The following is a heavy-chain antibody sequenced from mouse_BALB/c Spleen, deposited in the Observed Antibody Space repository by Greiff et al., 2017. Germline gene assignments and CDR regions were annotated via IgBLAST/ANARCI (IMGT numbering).Heavy chain of an antibody. J-gene: IGHJ2*01. D-gene: IGHD1-1*01. CDR3: ARTTVVEGYFDY. CDR2: INPSNGRT. CDR1: GYTFTSYW. Sequence: QVQLQQSGAELVKPGASVKLSCKASGYTFTSYWMHWVKQRPGQGLEWIGEINPSNGRTNYNEKFKSKATLTVDKSSSTAYMQLSSLTSEDSAVYYCARTTVVEGYFDYWGQGTTLTVSS. V-gene: IGHV1S81*02.